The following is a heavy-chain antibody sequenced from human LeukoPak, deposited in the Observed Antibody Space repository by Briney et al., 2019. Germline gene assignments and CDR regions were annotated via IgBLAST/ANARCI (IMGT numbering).Heavy chain of an antibody. CDR3: AKGGSGGIDY. J-gene: IGHJ4*01. CDR1: GFIFSRYG. V-gene: IGHV3-30*18. CDR2: ISYEGRSK. D-gene: IGHD3-10*01. Sequence: PGRSLRLSCAASGFIFSRYGMDWVRQSPGKGLEWVALISYEGRSKDYTESVKGRFAISRDNSKNTMYLQMNSLRPEDTAVYYCAKGGSGGIDYWGQGILVTVSS.